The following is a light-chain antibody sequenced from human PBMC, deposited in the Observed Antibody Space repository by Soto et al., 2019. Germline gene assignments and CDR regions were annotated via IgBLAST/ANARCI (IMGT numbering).Light chain of an antibody. CDR2: DAS. V-gene: IGKV3-11*01. J-gene: IGKJ5*01. Sequence: ESVLTDSPATLSLYPGERATLSCRASQVVSSYLAWYQQKPGKATRLLIYDASNRATGIPARFSGSGSGTDFTLTISRLEPEDFAVYYCQQYNNWPPITFGQGTRLEIK. CDR3: QQYNNWPPIT. CDR1: QVVSSY.